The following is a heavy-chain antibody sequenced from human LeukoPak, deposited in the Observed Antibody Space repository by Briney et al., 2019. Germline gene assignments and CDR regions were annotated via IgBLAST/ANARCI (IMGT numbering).Heavy chain of an antibody. J-gene: IGHJ4*02. D-gene: IGHD5-12*01. Sequence: PSETLSLTCIVSGGSISSSDYYWGWIRQPPGKGLEWIGSIYYGGSTYYNPSLKSRVTISVDTSKNQFSLKLSSVTAADTAVYYCAGGAVVATSIFDYWGQGTLVTVSS. CDR1: GGSISSSDYY. CDR3: AGGAVVATSIFDY. V-gene: IGHV4-39*01. CDR2: IYYGGST.